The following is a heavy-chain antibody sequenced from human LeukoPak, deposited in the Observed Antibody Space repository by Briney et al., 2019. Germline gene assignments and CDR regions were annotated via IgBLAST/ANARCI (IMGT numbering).Heavy chain of an antibody. CDR3: ARDEVDGSGSPLDY. D-gene: IGHD3-10*01. J-gene: IGHJ4*02. Sequence: GGSLRLSCAASGFTFSSYWMSWVRQAPGKGLEWVANIKQDGSEKYYVDSVKGRFTISRDNSKNTLYLQMNSLRAEDTAVYYCARDEVDGSGSPLDYWGQGTLVTVSS. V-gene: IGHV3-7*01. CDR1: GFTFSSYW. CDR2: IKQDGSEK.